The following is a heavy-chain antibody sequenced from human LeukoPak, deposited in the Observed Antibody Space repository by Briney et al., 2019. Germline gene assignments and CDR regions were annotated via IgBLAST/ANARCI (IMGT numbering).Heavy chain of an antibody. V-gene: IGHV1-46*01. Sequence: ASVKVSCKASGYTLTSYYMHWVRQAPGQGLEWMGIINPSGGSTSYAQKFQGRVTMTRDTSTSTVYMELSSLRSEDTAVYYRARDKPGICSSTSCSPDYYYGMDVWGQGTTVTVSS. J-gene: IGHJ6*02. CDR1: GYTLTSYY. CDR2: INPSGGST. D-gene: IGHD2-2*01. CDR3: ARDKPGICSSTSCSPDYYYGMDV.